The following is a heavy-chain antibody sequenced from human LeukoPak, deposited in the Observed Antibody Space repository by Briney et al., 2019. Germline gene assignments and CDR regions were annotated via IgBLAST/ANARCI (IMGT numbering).Heavy chain of an antibody. CDR1: GYTFTSYA. CDR3: ARDYSGSYYRNTFDY. V-gene: IGHV1-3*01. J-gene: IGHJ4*02. Sequence: ASVKVSCKASGYTFTSYAMHWVRQAPGQRLEWMGWINAGNGNTKYSQKFQGRVTITRDTSASTAYMELSSLRSENTAVYYCARDYSGSYYRNTFDYWGQGTLVTVSS. D-gene: IGHD1-26*01. CDR2: INAGNGNT.